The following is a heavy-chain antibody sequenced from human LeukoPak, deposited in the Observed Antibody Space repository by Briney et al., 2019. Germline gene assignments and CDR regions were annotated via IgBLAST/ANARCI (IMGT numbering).Heavy chain of an antibody. V-gene: IGHV1-69*13. CDR2: IIPIFGTA. J-gene: IGHJ4*02. CDR1: GGTFSSYA. D-gene: IGHD5-18*01. CDR3: ARLGGYSYGSFDY. Sequence: SVKVSCKAPGGTFSSYAISWVRQAPGQGLEWMGGIIPIFGTANYAQKFQGRVTITADESTSTAYMELSSLRSEDTAVYYCARLGGYSYGSFDYWGQGTLVTVSS.